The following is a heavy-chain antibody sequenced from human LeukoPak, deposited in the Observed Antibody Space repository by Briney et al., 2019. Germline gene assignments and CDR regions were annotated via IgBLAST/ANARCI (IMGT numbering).Heavy chain of an antibody. J-gene: IGHJ4*02. CDR3: TTRGGGYDYRDY. CDR2: IKSKTDGGTT. D-gene: IGHD5-12*01. CDR1: GFTFSNAW. V-gene: IGHV3-15*01. Sequence: GGSLRLSCAASGFTFSNAWMSWVRQAPGKGLEWVGRIKSKTDGGTTDHAAPVKGRFTISRDDSKNTLYLQMNSLKTEDTAVYYCTTRGGGYDYRDYWGQGTLVTVSS.